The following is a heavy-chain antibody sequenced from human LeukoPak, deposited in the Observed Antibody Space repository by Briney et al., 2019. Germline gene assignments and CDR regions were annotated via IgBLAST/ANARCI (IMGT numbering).Heavy chain of an antibody. CDR3: ARAFGGRGYNWNYGDY. Sequence: GGSLRLSCAASGFTFSSYAMHWVRQAPGKGLEWVAVISYDGSNKYYADSVKGRFTISRDNSKNTLYLQMNSLRAEDTAVYYCARAFGGRGYNWNYGDYWGQGTLVAVSS. D-gene: IGHD1-7*01. V-gene: IGHV3-30-3*01. CDR2: ISYDGSNK. CDR1: GFTFSSYA. J-gene: IGHJ4*02.